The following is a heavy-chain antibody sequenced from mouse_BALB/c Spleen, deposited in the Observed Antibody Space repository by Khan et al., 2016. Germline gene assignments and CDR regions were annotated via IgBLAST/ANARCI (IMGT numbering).Heavy chain of an antibody. CDR3: SRVTSALYYSLDY. V-gene: IGHV1S137*01. D-gene: IGHD1-2*01. J-gene: IGHJ4*01. CDR2: ISTYYGDV. Sequence: QVRLQQSGAELVRPGVSVKISCKGSGYTFTDYALHWVKQSHAKSLEWIGIISTYYGDVTYNQKFKDRATMTVDKSSGTTYLELARLTSEDSAIYYCSRVTSALYYSLDYWGQGTSVTVSS. CDR1: GYTFTDYA.